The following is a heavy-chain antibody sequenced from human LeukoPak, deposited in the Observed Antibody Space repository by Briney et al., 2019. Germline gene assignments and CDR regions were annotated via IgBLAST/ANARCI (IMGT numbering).Heavy chain of an antibody. CDR1: GYTFTGYY. D-gene: IGHD1-26*01. Sequence: ASVKVSCKASGYTFTGYYMHWVRQAPGQGLEWMGWINPDSGGTNYAQNFQGRVTMTRDTSISTAYMELSRLRSDDTAVYYCARDVSGTFPYFDYWGQGTLVTVSS. CDR3: ARDVSGTFPYFDY. J-gene: IGHJ4*02. CDR2: INPDSGGT. V-gene: IGHV1-2*02.